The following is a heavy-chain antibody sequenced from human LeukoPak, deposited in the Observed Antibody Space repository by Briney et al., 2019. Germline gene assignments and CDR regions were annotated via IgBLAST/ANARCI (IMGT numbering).Heavy chain of an antibody. CDR2: IIPIFGTA. CDR3: VSSSPYSLLY. Sequence: SVKVSCKASGYTFTSYYMHWVRQAPGQGLEWMGGIIPIFGTANYALKFQGRVTITTDESTSTAYMELSSLRSEDTAVYYCVSSSPYSLLYWGQGTLVTVSS. V-gene: IGHV1-69*05. D-gene: IGHD6-6*01. CDR1: GYTFTSYY. J-gene: IGHJ4*02.